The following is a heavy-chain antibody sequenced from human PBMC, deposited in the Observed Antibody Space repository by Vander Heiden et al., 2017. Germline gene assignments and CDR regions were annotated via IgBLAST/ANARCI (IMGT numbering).Heavy chain of an antibody. D-gene: IGHD6-6*01. CDR3: ARGQLVFDP. V-gene: IGHV4-34*01. J-gene: IGHJ5*02. CDR1: GRSFSGYY. Sequence: QVQLQQWGAGLLKPSETLPLTCAVYGRSFSGYYWSWLRQPPGKGLEWIGEINHSGSTNYNPSLKSRVTISVDTSKNQFSVKLGSVTAADTAVYYCARGQLVFDPWGQGTLVTVSS. CDR2: INHSGST.